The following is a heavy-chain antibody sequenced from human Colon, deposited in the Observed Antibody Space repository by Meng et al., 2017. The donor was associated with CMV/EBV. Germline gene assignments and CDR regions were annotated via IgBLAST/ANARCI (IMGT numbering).Heavy chain of an antibody. CDR3: ASPTSDFYYYGMDV. CDR2: IYPGDSDT. Sequence: GESLKISCKASGYSFTNYWIGWVRQMPGKGLEWMGIIYPGDSDTKYSPSFQGRVTISADKSISTAYLQWSSLKASDTAMYYCASPTSDFYYYGMDVWGQGTTVTVSS. V-gene: IGHV5-51*01. J-gene: IGHJ6*02. CDR1: GYSFTNYW.